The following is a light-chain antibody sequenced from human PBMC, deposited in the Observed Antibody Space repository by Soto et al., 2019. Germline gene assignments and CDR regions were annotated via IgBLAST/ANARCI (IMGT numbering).Light chain of an antibody. CDR2: KAS. V-gene: IGKV1-5*03. CDR1: QSINIW. CDR3: QQYNDYSPWT. J-gene: IGKJ1*01. Sequence: DIQMTQSPSTLSASVGDRVTITCRASQSINIWLAWYQQKPGKAPKLLIYKASSLESGVPSRFSGSGSGTEFTLTISSLQPEDFATYYCQQYNDYSPWTFGQGTKVEIK.